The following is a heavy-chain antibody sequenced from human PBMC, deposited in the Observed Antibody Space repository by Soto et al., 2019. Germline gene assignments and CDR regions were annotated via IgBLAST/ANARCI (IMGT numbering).Heavy chain of an antibody. D-gene: IGHD6-25*01. CDR2: IYYSGSDSGST. Sequence: SETLSLTCTVSVGSINTYYWSWIRQPPGKGLEWIGYIYYSGSDSGSTNYIPSLKSRVTISVDTSKNQFSLRLTSVTAADTAVYFCTRGGGDFWGQGTLVTVS. J-gene: IGHJ4*02. V-gene: IGHV4-59*01. CDR3: TRGGGDF. CDR1: VGSINTYY.